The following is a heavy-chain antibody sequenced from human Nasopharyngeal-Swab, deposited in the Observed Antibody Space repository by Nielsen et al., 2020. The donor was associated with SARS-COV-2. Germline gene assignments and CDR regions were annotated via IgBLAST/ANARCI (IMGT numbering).Heavy chain of an antibody. D-gene: IGHD5-24*01. Sequence: WIRQPPGKGLEWIGYIYYSGSTNYNPSLKSRVTISVDTSKNQFSLKLSSVTAADRAVYYCASTDGYTWAPFDYWGQGTLVTVSS. V-gene: IGHV4-59*01. CDR3: ASTDGYTWAPFDY. CDR2: IYYSGST. J-gene: IGHJ4*02.